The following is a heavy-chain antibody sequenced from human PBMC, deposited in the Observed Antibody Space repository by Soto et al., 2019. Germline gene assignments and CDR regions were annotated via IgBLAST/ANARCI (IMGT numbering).Heavy chain of an antibody. J-gene: IGHJ4*02. CDR2: ISWDGGST. D-gene: IGHD3-22*01. V-gene: IGHV3-43*01. CDR1: GFTFDDYA. CDR3: AKDYYDSSGYPGDY. Sequence: LRLSCAASGFTFDDYAMHWVRQAPGKGLEWVSLISWDGGSTYYADSVKGRFTISRDNSKNSLYLQMNSLRTKDTALYYCAKDYYDSSGYPGDYWGQGTLVTVSS.